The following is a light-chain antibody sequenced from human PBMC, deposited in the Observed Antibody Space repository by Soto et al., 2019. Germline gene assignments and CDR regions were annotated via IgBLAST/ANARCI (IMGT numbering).Light chain of an antibody. CDR2: DAS. J-gene: IGKJ4*01. CDR1: QSISSW. Sequence: DIPMTQSPSPLSAYVGDRVTITCRASQSISSWLAWFQQKPGKAPKLLIYDASSLESGVPSRFSGSGSGTEFTLTISSLQPDDFATYFCQQYNSYSRTFGGGTKVDIK. V-gene: IGKV1-5*01. CDR3: QQYNSYSRT.